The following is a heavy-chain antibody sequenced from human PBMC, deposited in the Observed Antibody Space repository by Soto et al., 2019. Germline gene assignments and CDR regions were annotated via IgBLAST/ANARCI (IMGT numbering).Heavy chain of an antibody. CDR3: ARSIAAAGLTYYYYGMDV. J-gene: IGHJ6*02. Sequence: VQLVQSGAEVKKPGCSVKGSCKASGGTFGSYAISWVRQAPGQGLEWMGGIIPIFGTANYAQKFQGRVTITADESTSTAYMELSSLRSEDTAVYYCARSIAAAGLTYYYYGMDVWGQGTTVTVSS. D-gene: IGHD6-13*01. CDR2: IIPIFGTA. CDR1: GGTFGSYA. V-gene: IGHV1-69*12.